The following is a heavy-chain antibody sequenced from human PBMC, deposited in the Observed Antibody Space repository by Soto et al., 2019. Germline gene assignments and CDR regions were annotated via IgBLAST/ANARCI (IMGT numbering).Heavy chain of an antibody. CDR3: ARDRDTNMETFDY. CDR1: GFTFSDYY. Sequence: PGGSLRLSCAASGFTFSDYYMSWIRQAPGKGLEWVSYISSSGSTTYYADSVKGRFTISRDNAKKSLYLQMNSLRAEDTAVYYCARDRDTNMETFDYWGQGTLVTVSS. J-gene: IGHJ4*02. CDR2: ISSSGSTT. D-gene: IGHD5-18*01. V-gene: IGHV3-11*01.